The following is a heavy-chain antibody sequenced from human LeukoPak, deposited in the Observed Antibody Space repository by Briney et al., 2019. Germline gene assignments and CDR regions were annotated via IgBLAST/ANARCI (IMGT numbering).Heavy chain of an antibody. J-gene: IGHJ4*02. CDR3: ARWSSIKVAATENY. CDR1: GFTFDDYG. D-gene: IGHD6-19*01. V-gene: IGHV3-20*01. CDR2: ITWNGDSP. Sequence: GGSLRLSCAASGFTFDDYGMSWVRQAPGKGLEWVSGITWNGDSPGYADSVKGRFTTSRDNAKNSLHLHLNSLRAEDTALYHCARWSSIKVAATENYWGQGTLVTVSS.